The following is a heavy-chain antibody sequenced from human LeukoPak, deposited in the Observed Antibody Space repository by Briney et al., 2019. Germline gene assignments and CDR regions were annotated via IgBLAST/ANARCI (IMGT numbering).Heavy chain of an antibody. V-gene: IGHV3-66*01. CDR1: GFTVKDNF. Sequence: GGSLRLSCAASGFTVKDNFMSWVRQAPGKGLEWVSVLYSGGATYYADSVKGGFTISRDNSKNIVFLQMNDLRTGDTAFYYCTRDSANYHFAYWGQGALVTVSS. CDR3: TRDSANYHFAY. J-gene: IGHJ4*02. D-gene: IGHD4/OR15-4a*01. CDR2: LYSGGAT.